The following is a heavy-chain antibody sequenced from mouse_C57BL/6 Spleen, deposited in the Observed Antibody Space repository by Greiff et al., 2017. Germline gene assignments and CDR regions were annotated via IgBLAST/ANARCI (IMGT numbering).Heavy chain of an antibody. CDR1: GYTFTSYW. CDR3: ARRVYDGSLYFDY. D-gene: IGHD2-3*01. V-gene: IGHV1-52*01. Sequence: QVQLQQPGAELVRPGSSVKLSCKASGYTFTSYWMHWVKQRPIQGLEWIGNIDPSDSETHYNQKFKDKATLTVDKSSSTAYMQLSSLTSEDSAVYYCARRVYDGSLYFDYWGQGTTLTVSS. CDR2: IDPSDSET. J-gene: IGHJ2*01.